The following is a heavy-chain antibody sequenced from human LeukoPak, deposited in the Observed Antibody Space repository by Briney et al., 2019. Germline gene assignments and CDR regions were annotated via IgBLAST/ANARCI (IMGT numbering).Heavy chain of an antibody. V-gene: IGHV4-59*01. CDR3: ARDRDYDRIDAFDI. CDR1: GGSISSYY. CDR2: IYYSGST. D-gene: IGHD3-22*01. J-gene: IGHJ3*02. Sequence: SETLSLTCTVSGGSISSYYWSWLRQPPGKGLEWIGYIYYSGSTNYNPSLKIRVTISVDTSKNQFSLKLSSVTAADTAVYYCARDRDYDRIDAFDIWGQGTMVTVSS.